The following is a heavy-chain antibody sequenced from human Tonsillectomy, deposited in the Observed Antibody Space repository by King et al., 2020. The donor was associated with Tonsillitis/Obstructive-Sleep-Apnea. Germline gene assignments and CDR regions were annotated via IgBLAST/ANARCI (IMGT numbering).Heavy chain of an antibody. CDR1: GFTFTSSA. Sequence: QLVESGPEVKKPGTSVKVSCKASGFTFTSSAVQWVRQARGQRLEWIGWIVVGSGNTNYAQKFQKRVTITRDMSTSTAYMELSSLRSEDTAVYYCAADPPAIAAAGTNDYWGQGTLVTVSS. J-gene: IGHJ4*02. D-gene: IGHD6-13*01. V-gene: IGHV1-58*01. CDR2: IVVGSGNT. CDR3: AADPPAIAAAGTNDY.